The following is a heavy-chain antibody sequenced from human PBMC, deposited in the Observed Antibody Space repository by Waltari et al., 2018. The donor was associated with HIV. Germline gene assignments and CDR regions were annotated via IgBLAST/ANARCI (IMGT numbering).Heavy chain of an antibody. Sequence: EVQLVESGGGLVQPGGSLRLSCAASGFTFTNYAMNWVRQAPGKWLEWVSAISCSGGSTYYADSVKGRFTISRDNSKNTLYLQMNSLRAEDTALYYCAKDDSTGSSGYYPFHYWGQGTLITVSS. V-gene: IGHV3-23*04. J-gene: IGHJ4*02. D-gene: IGHD3-22*01. CDR1: GFTFTNYA. CDR3: AKDDSTGSSGYYPFHY. CDR2: ISCSGGST.